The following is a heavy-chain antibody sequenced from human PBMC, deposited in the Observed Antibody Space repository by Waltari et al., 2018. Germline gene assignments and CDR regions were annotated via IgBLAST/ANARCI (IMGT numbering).Heavy chain of an antibody. Sequence: QVQLQESGPGLVKPSQTLSLTCTVSGGSISSGGYYWSWIRQHPGKGLEWIGYIYYSGITYYNPSLKSLVTISVDTSKNQFSLKLSSVTAADTAVYYCARVMGGNTPAGYYYYYYMDVWGKGTTVTVSS. V-gene: IGHV4-31*01. CDR3: ARVMGGNTPAGYYYYYYMDV. D-gene: IGHD2-15*01. CDR1: GGSISSGGYY. J-gene: IGHJ6*03. CDR2: IYYSGIT.